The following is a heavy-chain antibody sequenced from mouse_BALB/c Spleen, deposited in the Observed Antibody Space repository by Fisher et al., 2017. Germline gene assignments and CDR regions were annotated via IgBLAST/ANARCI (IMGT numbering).Heavy chain of an antibody. CDR3: ARGDYYGSRNYAMDY. V-gene: IGHV1S137*01. D-gene: IGHD1-1*01. Sequence: KFKGKATMTVDKSSSTAYMELARLTSEDSAIYYCARGDYYGSRNYAMDYWGQGTSVTVSS. J-gene: IGHJ4*01.